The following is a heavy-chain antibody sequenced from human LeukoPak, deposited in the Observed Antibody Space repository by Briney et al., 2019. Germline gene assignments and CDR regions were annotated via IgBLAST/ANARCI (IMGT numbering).Heavy chain of an antibody. CDR3: ARARETVAIDY. CDR2: IYTSGST. D-gene: IGHD5-12*01. CDR1: GVSISSGSYY. V-gene: IGHV4-61*02. Sequence: SETLSLTCTVSGVSISSGSYYWSWIRQPAGKGLEWIGRIYTSGSTTYNPSLKSRVTISVDTSKNQFSLKMRSVTAADTAVYYCARARETVAIDYWGQGTLVTVSS. J-gene: IGHJ4*02.